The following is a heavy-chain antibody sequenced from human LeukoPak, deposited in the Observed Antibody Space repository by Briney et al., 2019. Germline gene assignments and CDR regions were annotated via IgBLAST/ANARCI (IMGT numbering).Heavy chain of an antibody. D-gene: IGHD6-13*01. J-gene: IGHJ1*01. Sequence: SETLSLTCTVSGGSISSSRYYWGWMRQPQGKGLEWIGSIYYSGSTYYNPSLKSRVTISVDTSKNQFSLNLSSVTAADTALYYCARHESSMGAAGILGRWGQGTLVTVSS. V-gene: IGHV4-39*01. CDR2: IYYSGST. CDR3: ARHESSMGAAGILGR. CDR1: GGSISSSRYY.